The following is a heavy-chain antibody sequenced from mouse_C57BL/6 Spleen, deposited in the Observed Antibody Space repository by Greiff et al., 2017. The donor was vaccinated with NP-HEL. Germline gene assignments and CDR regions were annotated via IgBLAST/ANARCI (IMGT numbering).Heavy chain of an antibody. J-gene: IGHJ2*01. Sequence: QVQLKGSGAELVKPGASVKISCKASGYAFSSYWMNWVKQRPGKGLEWIGQIYPGDGDTNYNGKLKGKATLTADKSSSTAYMQLSSLTSEDSAVYFCARGLFYSFDDWGQGTTLTVSS. CDR1: GYAFSSYW. CDR3: ARGLFYSFDD. CDR2: IYPGDGDT. V-gene: IGHV1-80*01.